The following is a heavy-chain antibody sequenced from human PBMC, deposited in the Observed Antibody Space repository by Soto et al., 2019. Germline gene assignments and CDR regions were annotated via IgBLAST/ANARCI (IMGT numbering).Heavy chain of an antibody. Sequence: GGSLRLSCAASGFIFDDYGMSWVRQGPGKGLEWVSGINWNGGSTVYADSVKGRFTISRDNAKNSLYLQMNSRRADDAAFYYCARVLSSGNSDPFDYWGQGTLVTVSS. CDR2: INWNGGST. D-gene: IGHD3-22*01. CDR1: GFIFDDYG. J-gene: IGHJ4*02. V-gene: IGHV3-20*04. CDR3: ARVLSSGNSDPFDY.